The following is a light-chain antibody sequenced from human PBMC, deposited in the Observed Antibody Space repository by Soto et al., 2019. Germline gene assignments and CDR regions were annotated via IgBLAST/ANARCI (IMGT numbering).Light chain of an antibody. V-gene: IGKV1-5*03. Sequence: DIQMTQSPSTVSASVGDRVTITCRASQSINSWLAWYQQKPGKAPKLLIYKASSLESGVPSRFSGSGSGTEFTLTISSLQPDDFATYYCQQYHTYPCTFGQGTKVEI. CDR2: KAS. CDR1: QSINSW. CDR3: QQYHTYPCT. J-gene: IGKJ1*01.